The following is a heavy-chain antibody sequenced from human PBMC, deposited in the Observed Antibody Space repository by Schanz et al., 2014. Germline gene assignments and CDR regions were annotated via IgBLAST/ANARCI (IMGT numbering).Heavy chain of an antibody. CDR3: ARENLNWEAFDI. V-gene: IGHV3-11*01. CDR1: GFIFNDYY. CDR2: ISRDGTTS. J-gene: IGHJ3*02. Sequence: QVQLVESGGGLVKPGGSLRLSCAASGFIFNDYYMNWIRQAPGKGLEWLSYISRDGTTSYYADSVKGRFTISRDNAKNSLYLEMPSLRGEDTDVYYCARENLNWEAFDIWGPGTMVTVSS. D-gene: IGHD7-27*01.